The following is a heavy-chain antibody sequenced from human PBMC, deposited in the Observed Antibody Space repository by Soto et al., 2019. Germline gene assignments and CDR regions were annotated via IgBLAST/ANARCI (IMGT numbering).Heavy chain of an antibody. D-gene: IGHD4-17*01. CDR2: VIPTLATA. V-gene: IGHV1-69*01. CDR3: ASDYGEIDAFDI. Sequence: QVQLVQSGAEVKKPGSSVKVSCKTSGGPFNNHAINWVRQAPGQGLEWVGLVIPTLATADYAQKFQGRVTMTADEVPNTAYMELTSLRSDDTGVYYCASDYGEIDAFDIWGQGTLVTVSP. CDR1: GGPFNNHA. J-gene: IGHJ3*02.